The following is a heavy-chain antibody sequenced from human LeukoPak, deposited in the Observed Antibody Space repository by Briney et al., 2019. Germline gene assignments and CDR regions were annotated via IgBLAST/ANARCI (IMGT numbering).Heavy chain of an antibody. V-gene: IGHV4-59*01. CDR1: GGSISSYY. CDR2: IYYSGST. D-gene: IGHD3-10*01. CDR3: ARESSRFGRNWFDP. Sequence: PSETLSLTCTVSGGSISSYYWSWIRQPPGKGLEWIGYIYYSGSTYYNPSLKSRVTISVDTSKNQFSLKLSSVTAADTAVYYCARESSRFGRNWFDPWGQGTLVTVSS. J-gene: IGHJ5*02.